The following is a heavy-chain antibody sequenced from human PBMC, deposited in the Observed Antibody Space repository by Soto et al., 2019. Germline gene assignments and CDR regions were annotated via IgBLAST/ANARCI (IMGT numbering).Heavy chain of an antibody. D-gene: IGHD6-19*01. J-gene: IGHJ4*02. CDR3: ARSEGYTSGFDY. V-gene: IGHV3-48*02. Sequence: GGSLRLSCAASGFTFSSYRMNWVRQAPGKGLEWLSYISTGSSAIYYADSVKGRFTISRDNAKNSLYLQMNSLRDEDTAVYYCARSEGYTSGFDYWGQGTLVTVSS. CDR1: GFTFSSYR. CDR2: ISTGSSAI.